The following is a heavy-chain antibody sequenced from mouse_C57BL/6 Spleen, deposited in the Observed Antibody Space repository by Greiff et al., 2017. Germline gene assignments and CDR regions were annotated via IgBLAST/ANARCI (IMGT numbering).Heavy chain of an antibody. Sequence: VQLQQPGTELAKPGASVKLSCKASGYTFTSYWMHWVKQRPGQGLEWIGNINPSNGGTNYNEKFKSKATLTVDKSSSTAYMQLSSLTSEGSAVYYGARLYLCGSSYYYAMDYWGQGTSVTVSS. CDR3: ARLYLCGSSYYYAMDY. CDR2: INPSNGGT. CDR1: GYTFTSYW. J-gene: IGHJ4*01. D-gene: IGHD1-1*01. V-gene: IGHV1-53*01.